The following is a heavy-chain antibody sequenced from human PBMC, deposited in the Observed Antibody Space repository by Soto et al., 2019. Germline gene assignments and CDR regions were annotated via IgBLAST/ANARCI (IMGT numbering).Heavy chain of an antibody. Sequence: EVQLVESGGGSVQPGGSLRLSCAASGFTFSSYFMYWVRQAPGKGLVWVSRIDNDGGTTNYADSVKGRFTISRDNAKNTRYLQMNGPRAEDTAVYYCTRGYYGPDYWGQGTLVTVSS. V-gene: IGHV3-74*01. CDR3: TRGYYGPDY. CDR1: GFTFSSYF. D-gene: IGHD3-10*01. CDR2: IDNDGGTT. J-gene: IGHJ4*02.